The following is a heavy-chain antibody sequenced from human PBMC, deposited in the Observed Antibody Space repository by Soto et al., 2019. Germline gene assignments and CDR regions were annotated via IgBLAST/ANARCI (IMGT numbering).Heavy chain of an antibody. J-gene: IGHJ4*02. CDR2: MSYDGRDK. CDR3: AKARSGSWHEGYYFDN. V-gene: IGHV3-30*18. CDR1: GFTFISYG. Sequence: QVQLVESGGGVVQPGRSLRLSCAASGFTFISYGMHWVRQAPGKGLEGLAVMSYDGRDKYYADSVRGRFTISRDNSKNTVYRQLNSLRVEDTAVYYCAKARSGSWHEGYYFDNWGQGTLVTVSS. D-gene: IGHD2-15*01.